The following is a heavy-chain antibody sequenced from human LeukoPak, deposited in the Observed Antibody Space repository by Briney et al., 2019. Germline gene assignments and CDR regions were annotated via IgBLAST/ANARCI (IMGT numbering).Heavy chain of an antibody. CDR1: GFTVSTNC. CDR3: ARVDTVMAYYFDL. D-gene: IGHD5-18*01. J-gene: IGHJ4*02. V-gene: IGHV3-53*04. CDR2: IYSGGTT. Sequence: TGGSLRLSCAASGFTVSTNCMTWVRQAPGKGLEWGSTIYSGGTTYYADSVMGRFTISRHNSRNTLYLQMNSLRAEDTAVYYCARVDTVMAYYFDLWGQGTLVTVSS.